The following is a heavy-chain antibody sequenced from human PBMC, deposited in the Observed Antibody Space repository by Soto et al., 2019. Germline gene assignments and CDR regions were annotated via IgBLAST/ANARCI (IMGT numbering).Heavy chain of an antibody. J-gene: IGHJ4*02. Sequence: SETLSLTCAVSSGSISSSNWWSWVRQPPGKGLEWIGEIYHSGSTNYNPSIKSGVTISVDKSNKQFSLKLSSVTAADTAVYYCARVGYCSGGSCYSRGYFDYWGQGTLVTVSS. D-gene: IGHD2-15*01. CDR2: IYHSGST. CDR1: SGSISSSNW. CDR3: ARVGYCSGGSCYSRGYFDY. V-gene: IGHV4-4*02.